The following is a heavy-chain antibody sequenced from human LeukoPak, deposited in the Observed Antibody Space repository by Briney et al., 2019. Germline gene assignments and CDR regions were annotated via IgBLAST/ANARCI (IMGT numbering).Heavy chain of an antibody. CDR2: IIPILGIA. D-gene: IGHD6-19*01. CDR1: GGTFSSYA. CDR3: ARDLIALAGIHFDY. Sequence: ASVKVSCKASGGTFSSYAISWVRPAPGQGLEWMGRIIPILGIANYAQKFQGRVTITADKSTSTAYMELSSLRSEDTAVYYCARDLIALAGIHFDYWGQGTLVTVSS. V-gene: IGHV1-69*04. J-gene: IGHJ4*02.